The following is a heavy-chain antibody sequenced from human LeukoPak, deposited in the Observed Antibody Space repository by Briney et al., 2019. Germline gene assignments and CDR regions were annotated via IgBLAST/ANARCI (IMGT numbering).Heavy chain of an antibody. Sequence: PGGSLRLSCAASGFAFSSYSMNWVRQAPGKGLEWVSSISGTSTYIYFANSLKGRFSISRDNAKNSLYLQMNSLRAEGTAVYFCARASLSEIIAAEAFFDSWGQGTLVTVSS. CDR1: GFAFSSYS. J-gene: IGHJ4*02. CDR3: ARASLSEIIAAEAFFDS. D-gene: IGHD6-13*01. CDR2: ISGTSTYI. V-gene: IGHV3-21*01.